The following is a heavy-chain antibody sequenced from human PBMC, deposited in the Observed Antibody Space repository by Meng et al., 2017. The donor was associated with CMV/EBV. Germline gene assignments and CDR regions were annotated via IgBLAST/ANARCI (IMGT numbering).Heavy chain of an antibody. D-gene: IGHD3-10*01. Sequence: KGAGYSFTSDWIGWVRQMPGKGLEWMGIIYPGDSDTRYSPSFQGQVTISADKSISTAYLQWSSLKASDTAMYYCARRYGSGSYWFDPWGQGTLVTSPQ. J-gene: IGHJ5*02. V-gene: IGHV5-51*01. CDR1: GYSFTSDW. CDR2: IYPGDSDT. CDR3: ARRYGSGSYWFDP.